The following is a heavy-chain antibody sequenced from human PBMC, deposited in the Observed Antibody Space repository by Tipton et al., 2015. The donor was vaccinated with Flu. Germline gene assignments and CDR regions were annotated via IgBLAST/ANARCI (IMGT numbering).Heavy chain of an antibody. J-gene: IGHJ4*02. Sequence: QLVQSGGGLVKPGGSLKLSCAASGFTFSDYYMSWIRQAPGKGLERVSYISSSGSTIYYADSVKGRFTISRDNAKNSLYLQMNSLRAEDTAVYYCARSQAYSSSPCFDYWGQGTLVTVSS. D-gene: IGHD6-13*01. CDR1: GFTFSDYY. V-gene: IGHV3-11*01. CDR3: ARSQAYSSSPCFDY. CDR2: ISSSGSTI.